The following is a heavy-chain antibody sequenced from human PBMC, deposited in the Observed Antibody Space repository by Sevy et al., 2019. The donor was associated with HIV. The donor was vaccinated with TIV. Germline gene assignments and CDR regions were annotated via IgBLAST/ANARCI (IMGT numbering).Heavy chain of an antibody. J-gene: IGHJ4*02. CDR2: IYSGGST. V-gene: IGHV3-53*01. D-gene: IGHD6-13*01. Sequence: GGSLRLSCAASGFTVSSNYMSWVRQAPGKGLEWVSVIYSGGSTYYADSVKGRFTISRDNPKNTLYLQMNSLRAEDTAVYYWAREGTAGPFDYWGQGTLVTVSS. CDR3: AREGTAGPFDY. CDR1: GFTVSSNY.